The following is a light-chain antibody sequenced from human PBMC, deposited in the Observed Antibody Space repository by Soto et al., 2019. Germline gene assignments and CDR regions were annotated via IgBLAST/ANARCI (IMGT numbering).Light chain of an antibody. CDR3: QQYGGSSLYT. CDR2: GAS. V-gene: IGKV3-20*01. CDR1: QSVSSSY. Sequence: EIVLTQSPGTMSLSTGERATLSCRASQSVSSSYLAWYQQKPGQASRLLICGASSRATGIPDMFSGSGSGTDFTLTISRLEPEDFAVYYYQQYGGSSLYTFGQGTKLEIK. J-gene: IGKJ2*01.